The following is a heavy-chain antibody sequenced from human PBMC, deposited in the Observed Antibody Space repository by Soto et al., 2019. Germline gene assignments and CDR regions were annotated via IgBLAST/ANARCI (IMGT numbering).Heavy chain of an antibody. V-gene: IGHV3-30-3*01. CDR2: ISYDGSNK. CDR1: GFTFSNYA. J-gene: IGHJ3*02. Sequence: GGSLRLSCAASGFTFSNYAMHWVRQAPGKGLEWVAIISYDGSNKYYADSVKGRFTISRDNSKNTLYLQMNSLRAEDTAVYYCARDRGIVLVPAPDAFDIWGQGTMVTVSS. D-gene: IGHD2-2*01. CDR3: ARDRGIVLVPAPDAFDI.